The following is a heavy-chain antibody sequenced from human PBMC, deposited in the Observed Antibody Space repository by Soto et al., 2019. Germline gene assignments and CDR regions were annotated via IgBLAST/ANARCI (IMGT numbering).Heavy chain of an antibody. D-gene: IGHD2-15*01. CDR1: GFTFSSYG. J-gene: IGHJ4*02. Sequence: GVSLRLSCAASGFTFSSYGMHWVRQAPGKGLEWVAVISNNGNNKYSADSMKGRFTIFRDNSKNTLYLEMNSLRAEDTAVYYCAKDSGRGSADYYFDYWGQGTLVTVSS. CDR3: AKDSGRGSADYYFDY. V-gene: IGHV3-30*18. CDR2: ISNNGNNK.